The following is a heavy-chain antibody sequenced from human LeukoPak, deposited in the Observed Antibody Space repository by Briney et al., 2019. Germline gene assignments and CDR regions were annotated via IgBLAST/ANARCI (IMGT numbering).Heavy chain of an antibody. CDR1: GFTFNTYT. Sequence: GASVKVSCKTSGFTFNTYTMHWVRQAPGQRLELMGWINAANGNTQYSQKFQGRVTITRDTSASTAYMELSSLRSEDTAVYYCARGAPIRVAVAATFDPWGQGTLVTVPS. CDR3: ARGAPIRVAVAATFDP. D-gene: IGHD6-19*01. CDR2: INAANGNT. V-gene: IGHV1-3*01. J-gene: IGHJ5*02.